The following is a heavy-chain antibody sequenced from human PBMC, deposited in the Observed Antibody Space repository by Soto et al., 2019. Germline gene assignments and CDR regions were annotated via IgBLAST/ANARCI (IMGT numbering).Heavy chain of an antibody. V-gene: IGHV1-3*01. CDR3: ARGYRIAAAGTRYNWFDP. CDR1: GYTFTSYA. D-gene: IGHD6-13*01. J-gene: IGHJ5*02. CDR2: INAGNGNT. Sequence: GASVKVSCKASGYTFTSYAMHWVRQAPGQRLEWMGWINAGNGNTKYSQKFQGRVTITRDTSASTAYMELSSLRSEDTAVYYCARGYRIAAAGTRYNWFDPWGQGTLVTVSS.